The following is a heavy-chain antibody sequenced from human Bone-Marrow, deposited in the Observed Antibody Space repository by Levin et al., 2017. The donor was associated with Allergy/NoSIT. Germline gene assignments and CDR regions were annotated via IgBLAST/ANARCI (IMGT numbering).Heavy chain of an antibody. D-gene: IGHD2-15*01. CDR1: GYTFTRSY. V-gene: IGHV1-46*01. J-gene: IGHJ4*02. CDR2: INPSGGST. CDR3: AKEDCSGGSCYLDY. Sequence: SCKASGYTFTRSYLHWVRQAPGQGLEWMGVINPSGGSTTYAQKFQGRVTMTSDTSTSTVYMELSSLRSDDTAVYYCAKEDCSGGSCYLDYWGQGTLVTVSS.